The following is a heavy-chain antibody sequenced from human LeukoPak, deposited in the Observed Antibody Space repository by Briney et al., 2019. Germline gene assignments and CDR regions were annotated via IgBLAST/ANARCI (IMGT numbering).Heavy chain of an antibody. CDR3: AKVPDYYGSGSYRNYYYYYGMDV. J-gene: IGHJ6*02. CDR1: GFTFSSYA. CDR2: ISGIGGST. D-gene: IGHD3-10*01. V-gene: IGHV3-23*01. Sequence: GGSLRLSCAASGFTFSSYAMSWVRQAPGKGLEWVSAISGIGGSTYYADSVKGRFTISRDNSKNTLYLQMNSLRAEDTAVYYCAKVPDYYGSGSYRNYYYYYGMDVWGQGTTVTVSS.